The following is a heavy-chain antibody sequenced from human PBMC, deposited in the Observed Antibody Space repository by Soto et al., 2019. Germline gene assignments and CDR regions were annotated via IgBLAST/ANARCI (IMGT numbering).Heavy chain of an antibody. D-gene: IGHD1-26*01. CDR2: ISGSGGST. CDR1: GFTFSRYA. CDR3: ARRGSGSYYDY. Sequence: EVQLLECGGGLVQPGGSMRLSCAASGFTFSRYAMRWVRQAPVKGLEWVSAISGSGGSTYYADSVKGRFTISRDNSKNTLYLQMSSQRAEDTAVYYCARRGSGSYYDYWGQGTLVTVSS. J-gene: IGHJ4*02. V-gene: IGHV3-23*01.